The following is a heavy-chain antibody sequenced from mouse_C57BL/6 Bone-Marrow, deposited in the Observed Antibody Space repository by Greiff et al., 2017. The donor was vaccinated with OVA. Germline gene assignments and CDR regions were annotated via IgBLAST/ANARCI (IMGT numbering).Heavy chain of an antibody. J-gene: IGHJ2*01. CDR3: ARDALYYYGSSYYVDY. CDR1: GYTFTSYW. D-gene: IGHD1-1*01. V-gene: IGHV1-69*01. Sequence: QVQLQQPGAELVMPGASVKLSCKASGYTFTSYWMHWVKQRPGQGLEWIGEINPSNSYTNYNQKFKGKSTLTVDKSSSTAYMQLSSLTSEDSAVYYGARDALYYYGSSYYVDYWGQGTTLTVSA. CDR2: INPSNSYT.